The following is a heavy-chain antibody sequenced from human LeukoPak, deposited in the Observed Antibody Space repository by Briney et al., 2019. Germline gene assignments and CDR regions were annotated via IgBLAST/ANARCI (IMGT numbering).Heavy chain of an antibody. CDR3: ARDGPLDYGDYGYYYYYYGMDV. J-gene: IGHJ6*02. D-gene: IGHD4-17*01. CDR1: GFTVSSNY. CDR2: IYSGGST. Sequence: GGSLRLSCAASGFTVSSNYMSWVRQAPGKGLEWVSVIYSGGSTYYADSVKGRFTISRDNAKNSLYLQMNSLRAEDTAVYYCARDGPLDYGDYGYYYYYYGMDVWGQGTTVTVSS. V-gene: IGHV3-66*01.